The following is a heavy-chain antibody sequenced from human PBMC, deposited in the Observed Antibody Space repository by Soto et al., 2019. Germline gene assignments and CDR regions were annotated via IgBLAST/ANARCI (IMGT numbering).Heavy chain of an antibody. CDR3: ARTYYYGSGSKPLARDY. J-gene: IGHJ4*02. V-gene: IGHV3-21*04. CDR2: ISKSDYT. CDR1: GFAFNNYG. D-gene: IGHD3-10*01. Sequence: GGSLRLSCTVSGFAFNNYGINWVRQAPGKGLEWVSSISKSDYTYYSDSVKGRFTISRDNAKNSVSLQMNSLRAEDTAVYYCARTYYYGSGSKPLARDYWGQGTLVTVSS.